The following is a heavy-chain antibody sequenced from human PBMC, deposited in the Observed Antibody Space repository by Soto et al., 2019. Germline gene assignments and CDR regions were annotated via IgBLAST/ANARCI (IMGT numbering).Heavy chain of an antibody. CDR2: INHSGST. Sequence: QVQLQQWGAGLLKPSETLSLTCAVYGGSFSGYYWSWIRQPPGKGLEWIGEINHSGSTNYNPSLNSRVTISVDTSKNQFSLKLSSVTAADTAVYYCARWGSGWYYFDYWGQGTLVPVSS. D-gene: IGHD6-19*01. CDR3: ARWGSGWYYFDY. V-gene: IGHV4-34*01. J-gene: IGHJ4*02. CDR1: GGSFSGYY.